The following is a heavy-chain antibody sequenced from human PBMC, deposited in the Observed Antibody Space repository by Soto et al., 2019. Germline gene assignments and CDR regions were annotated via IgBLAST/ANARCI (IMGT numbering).Heavy chain of an antibody. CDR1: GDTISTGGYT. V-gene: IGHV4-30-2*05. CDR2: TYHSGNP. J-gene: IGHJ5*02. Sequence: ASVTLSLTCDVSGDTISTGGYTWAWIRQPPGKAMEWIGHTYHSGNPYYKPSLKSRVTISVDTSKNQFSLNLSSVTAADTAMYYCARAGVATIYPGNNWFDPWGQGTLVTVSS. CDR3: ARAGVATIYPGNNWFDP. D-gene: IGHD5-12*01.